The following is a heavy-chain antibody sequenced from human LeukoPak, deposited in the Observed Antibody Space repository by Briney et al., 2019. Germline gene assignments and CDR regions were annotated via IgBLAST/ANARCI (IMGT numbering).Heavy chain of an antibody. CDR1: GFTFSSYA. CDR2: ILDSGYST. CDR3: AKLGGHPLHNYYVGV. Sequence: GGSLRLSCAASGFTFSSYAMSWVRQAPGKGLEWVSGILDSGYSTYYANSVKGRFTISRDNSNNTLYLQMNSLRAEDTAVYYCAKLGGHPLHNYYVGVWGKGITVAVSS. V-gene: IGHV3-23*01. D-gene: IGHD3-16*01. J-gene: IGHJ6*03.